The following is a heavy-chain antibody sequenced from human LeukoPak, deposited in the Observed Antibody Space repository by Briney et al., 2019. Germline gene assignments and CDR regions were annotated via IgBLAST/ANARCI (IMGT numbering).Heavy chain of an antibody. CDR1: GGSINSYY. D-gene: IGHD6-19*01. CDR3: ARRGYSSGSNWFDP. V-gene: IGHV4-59*08. Sequence: SETLSLTCTVSGGSINSYYWSWIRQPPGKGLEWIGYIYYIGSTNYNPSLRGRATISVDTSNNQFYLKLSSVTAADMAVYYCARRGYSSGSNWFDPWGQGTLVTVSS. CDR2: IYYIGST. J-gene: IGHJ5*02.